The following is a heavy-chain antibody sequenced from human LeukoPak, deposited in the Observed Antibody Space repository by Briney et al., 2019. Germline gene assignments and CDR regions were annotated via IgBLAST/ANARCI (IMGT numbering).Heavy chain of an antibody. CDR1: GFTFSSYA. Sequence: QPGGSLRLSCAASGFTFSSYAMSWVRQAPGKGLEWVSAISGSGGSTYYADSVKGRFTISRDNSKNTLYLQMNSLRAEDTAVYYCAKDRPTHITMVRGAFDYWGQGTLVTVSS. J-gene: IGHJ4*02. D-gene: IGHD3-10*01. CDR3: AKDRPTHITMVRGAFDY. CDR2: ISGSGGST. V-gene: IGHV3-23*01.